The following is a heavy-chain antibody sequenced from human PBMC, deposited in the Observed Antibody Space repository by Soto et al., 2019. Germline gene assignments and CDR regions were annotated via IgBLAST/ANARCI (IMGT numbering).Heavy chain of an antibody. CDR3: AKNQVRELPRVIDF. D-gene: IGHD1-7*01. CDR1: GLTFSNYA. CDR2: MSGSSSTT. V-gene: IGHV3-23*01. J-gene: IGHJ4*02. Sequence: EVRLLESGGGLVKPGGSLRLSCATSGLTFSNYAMSWVRQAPGGGLEWVSSMSGSSSTTYYADSVRGRFTISRDRSKNTLYLQMSSLRAEDRALYYWAKNQVRELPRVIDFWGQGTLVTVSS.